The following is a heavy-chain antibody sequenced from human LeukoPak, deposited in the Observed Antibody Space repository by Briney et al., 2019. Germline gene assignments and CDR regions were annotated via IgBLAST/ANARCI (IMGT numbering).Heavy chain of an antibody. CDR2: ISGSGGST. CDR1: GFTFSSYG. V-gene: IGHV3-23*01. Sequence: GGSLRLSCAASGFTFSSYGMHWVRQAPGKGLEWVSAISGSGGSTYYADSVKGRFTISRDNSKNTLYLQMNSLRAEDTAVYYCAKGSPGNYDSSGYLHPPLDYWGQGTLVTVSS. D-gene: IGHD3-22*01. CDR3: AKGSPGNYDSSGYLHPPLDY. J-gene: IGHJ4*02.